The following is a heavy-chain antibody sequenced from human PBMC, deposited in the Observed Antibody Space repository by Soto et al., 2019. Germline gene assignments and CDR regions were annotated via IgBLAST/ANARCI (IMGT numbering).Heavy chain of an antibody. J-gene: IGHJ4*02. V-gene: IGHV3-48*02. CDR2: ISSSSSTI. CDR1: GFTFSSYS. D-gene: IGHD2-8*01. CDR3: ARVPRVLMVYASPNLIDY. Sequence: GGSLRLSCAASGFTFSSYSMNWVRQAPGKGLEWVSYISSSSSTIYYADSVKGRFTISRDNAKNSLYLQMNSLRDEDTAVYYWARVPRVLMVYASPNLIDYWGQGTLVTVSS.